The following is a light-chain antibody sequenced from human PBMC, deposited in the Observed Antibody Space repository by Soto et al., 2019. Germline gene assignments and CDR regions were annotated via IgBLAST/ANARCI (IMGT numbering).Light chain of an antibody. Sequence: LSQSPGTLSLSPGERATLSCRATQSVSSSFLAWYQQRPGQAPRLLIFGASNRATGIPDRFSGSGSGTDFSLTISRLEPEDCAVYYCQQYGNSITFGGGTMV. J-gene: IGKJ4*01. CDR3: QQYGNSIT. V-gene: IGKV3-20*01. CDR2: GAS. CDR1: QSVSSSF.